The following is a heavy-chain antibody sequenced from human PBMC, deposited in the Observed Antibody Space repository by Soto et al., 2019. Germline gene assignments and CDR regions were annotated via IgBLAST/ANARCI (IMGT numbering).Heavy chain of an antibody. CDR2: ISYDGSNK. CDR3: ARGDYGDYPHWFDP. CDR1: GFTFRSYA. Sequence: QVQLVESGGGVVQPGRSLRLSCAASGFTFRSYAMHWVRQAPGKGLEWVAVISYDGSNKYYADSVKGRFTISRDNSKNTLYLQMNSLRAEATAVYYCARGDYGDYPHWFDPWGQGTLVTVSS. V-gene: IGHV3-30-3*01. D-gene: IGHD4-17*01. J-gene: IGHJ5*02.